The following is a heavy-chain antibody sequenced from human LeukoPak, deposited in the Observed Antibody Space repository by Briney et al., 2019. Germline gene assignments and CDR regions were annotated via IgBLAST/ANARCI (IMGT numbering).Heavy chain of an antibody. V-gene: IGHV3-21*01. Sequence: GGSLRLSCAASGFTFSTYNMNWVRQAPGKGLEWVSSITSSSSYIYYADSVKGRFTISRDNAKNSLYLQMNNLRVEDTAVYYCARGAATLGYWGQGTLVIVSS. CDR3: ARGAATLGY. D-gene: IGHD2-15*01. CDR1: GFTFSTYN. CDR2: ITSSSSYI. J-gene: IGHJ4*02.